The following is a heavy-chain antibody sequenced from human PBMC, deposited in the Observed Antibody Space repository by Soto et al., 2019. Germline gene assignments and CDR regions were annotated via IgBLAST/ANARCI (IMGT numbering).Heavy chain of an antibody. Sequence: SETLSLTCTVSGGSISSDCYYWIRLRPGKGLEWIGYIYYSGSTNYNPSLKSRVTISVDTSKNQFSLKLSSVTAADTAVYYCARGHSPSPVGSRTLDPWGQGTLVTVS. J-gene: IGHJ5*02. V-gene: IGHV4-59*01. CDR2: IYYSGST. D-gene: IGHD1-26*01. CDR3: ARGHSPSPVGSRTLDP. CDR1: GGSISSDC.